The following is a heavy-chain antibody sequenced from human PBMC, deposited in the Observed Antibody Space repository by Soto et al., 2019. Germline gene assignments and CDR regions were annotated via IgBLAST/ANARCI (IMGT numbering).Heavy chain of an antibody. D-gene: IGHD2-2*01. J-gene: IGHJ6*03. CDR3: ARDTKIQIDIVVVPAHYYYYYMDV. CDR1: GYTFTSYG. Sequence: ASVKVSCKASGYTFTSYGISWVRQAPGQGLEWMGWISAYNGNTNYAQKLQGRVTMTTDTSTSTAYMELRSLRSDDTAVYYCARDTKIQIDIVVVPAHYYYYYMDVWGKGTTVTVSS. V-gene: IGHV1-18*01. CDR2: ISAYNGNT.